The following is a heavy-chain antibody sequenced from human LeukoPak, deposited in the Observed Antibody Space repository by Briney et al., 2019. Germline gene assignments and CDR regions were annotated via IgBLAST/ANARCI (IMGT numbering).Heavy chain of an antibody. CDR2: ISGSGGST. J-gene: IGHJ4*02. Sequence: GGSLRLSCAASGFTFSSYAMNWVRQAPGKGLEWVSAISGSGGSTDYADSVKGRFTISRDNSKNTLYLQMNSLRAEDTAVYYCAKVPAVRITIFGVSFDFWGQGTLVTVSS. D-gene: IGHD3-3*01. V-gene: IGHV3-23*01. CDR3: AKVPAVRITIFGVSFDF. CDR1: GFTFSSYA.